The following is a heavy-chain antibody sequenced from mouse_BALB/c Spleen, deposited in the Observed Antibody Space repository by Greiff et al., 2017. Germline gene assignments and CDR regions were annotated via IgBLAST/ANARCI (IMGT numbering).Heavy chain of an antibody. CDR2: ISNGGGST. J-gene: IGHJ2*01. CDR3: ARQGGPYLDY. CDR1: GFTFSSYT. Sequence: EVQGVESGGGLVQPGGSLKLSCAASGFTFSSYTMSWVRQTPEKRLEWVAYISNGGGSTYYPDTVKGRVTISRDNAKNTLYLQMSSLKSEDTAMYYCARQGGPYLDYWGQGTTLTVSS. V-gene: IGHV5-12-2*01.